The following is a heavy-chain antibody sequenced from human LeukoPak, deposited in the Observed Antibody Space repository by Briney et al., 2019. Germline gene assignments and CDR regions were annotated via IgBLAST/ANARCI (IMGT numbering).Heavy chain of an antibody. D-gene: IGHD2-2*01. CDR3: VLSWSSTSPDSDHYYGMDV. Sequence: GGSLRLSCSASGFTFSSYAMHWVRQAPGKGLEYVSATSSNGGSTYYADSVKGRFTISRDNSKNTLYLQMSSLRAEDTAVYYCVLSWSSTSPDSDHYYGMDVWGKGTTVTVSS. CDR1: GFTFSSYA. J-gene: IGHJ6*04. V-gene: IGHV3-64D*06. CDR2: TSSNGGST.